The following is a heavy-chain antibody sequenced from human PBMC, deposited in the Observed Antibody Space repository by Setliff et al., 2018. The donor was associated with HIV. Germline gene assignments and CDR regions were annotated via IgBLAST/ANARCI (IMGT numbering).Heavy chain of an antibody. V-gene: IGHV3-21*01. CDR3: TREDVGTAIYGAFDI. Sequence: GGSLRLSCEASGFTFSDYTLNWVRQAPGKGLEWVSSISNTGRYKYYADSLKDRLTISRDNAKNSLYLQLNSLSAEDTALYFCTREDVGTAIYGAFDIWGLGTLVTV. D-gene: IGHD2-21*02. CDR1: GFTFSDYT. J-gene: IGHJ3*02. CDR2: ISNTGRYK.